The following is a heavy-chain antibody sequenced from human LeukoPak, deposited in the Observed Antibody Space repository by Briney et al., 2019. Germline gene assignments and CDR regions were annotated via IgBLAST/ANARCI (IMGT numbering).Heavy chain of an antibody. Sequence: SETLSLTCTVSGGSISGYYWSWIRQPAGKGLEWIGRIYTSGSTNYNPSLKSRVTISVDTSKNQFSLKLSSVTAADTAVYYCARHLGVWGSSWYDYYYGMDVWGQGTTVTVSS. CDR1: GGSISGYY. D-gene: IGHD6-13*01. V-gene: IGHV4-4*07. J-gene: IGHJ6*02. CDR2: IYTSGST. CDR3: ARHLGVWGSSWYDYYYGMDV.